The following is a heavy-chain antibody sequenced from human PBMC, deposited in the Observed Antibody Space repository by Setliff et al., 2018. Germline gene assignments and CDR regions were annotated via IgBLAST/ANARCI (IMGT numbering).Heavy chain of an antibody. V-gene: IGHV1-24*01. CDR1: GYTLTELS. CDR2: FDPEDGET. J-gene: IGHJ3*02. Sequence: GASVKVSCKVSGYTLTELSMHWVRQAPGKGLEWMGGFDPEDGETIYAQKFQGRVTMTEDTSTDTAYMELSSLRSEDTAVYYCRLLWFGELSYDASDIWGQGTMVTVSS. CDR3: RLLWFGELSYDASDI. D-gene: IGHD3-10*01.